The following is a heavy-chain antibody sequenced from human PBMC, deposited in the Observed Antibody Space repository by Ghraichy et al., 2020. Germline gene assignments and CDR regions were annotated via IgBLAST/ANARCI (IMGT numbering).Heavy chain of an antibody. D-gene: IGHD6-19*01. CDR3: ARSGTVYSSGWYLIY. J-gene: IGHJ4*02. Sequence: GGSLRLSCAASGFTFSRYPMNWVRQAPGKGLEWVAVISYDGNNKYYADSVKGRFTISKDKSKNTVDLQMNSLRVEDTAVYFCARSGTVYSSGWYLIYWGQGTLVTVSS. CDR2: ISYDGNNK. V-gene: IGHV3-30-3*01. CDR1: GFTFSRYP.